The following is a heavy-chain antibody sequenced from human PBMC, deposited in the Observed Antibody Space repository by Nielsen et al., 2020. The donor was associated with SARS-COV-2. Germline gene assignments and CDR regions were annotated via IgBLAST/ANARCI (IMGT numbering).Heavy chain of an antibody. J-gene: IGHJ4*02. V-gene: IGHV1-2*06. D-gene: IGHD3-22*01. Sequence: ASVKVSCKASGYTFTGYYMHWVRQAPGQGLEWMGRINPNSGGTNYAQKFQGRVTMTRDTSISTAYMELSRLRSEDTAVYYCARDRAGSGYSAPGDYWGQGTLVTVSS. CDR1: GYTFTGYY. CDR2: INPNSGGT. CDR3: ARDRAGSGYSAPGDY.